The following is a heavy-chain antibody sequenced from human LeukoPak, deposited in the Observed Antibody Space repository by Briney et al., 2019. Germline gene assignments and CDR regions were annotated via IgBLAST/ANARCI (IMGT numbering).Heavy chain of an antibody. J-gene: IGHJ4*02. CDR3: ARVSQLYYYDSSGYYDY. CDR2: INHSGST. D-gene: IGHD3-22*01. CDR1: GGSFSGYY. V-gene: IGHV4-34*01. Sequence: KPSETLSLTCAVYGGSFSGYYWSRIRQPPGKGLEWIGEINHSGSTNYNPSLKSRVTMSVDTSKNQFSLKLSSVTAADTAVYYCARVSQLYYYDSSGYYDYWGQGTLVTVSS.